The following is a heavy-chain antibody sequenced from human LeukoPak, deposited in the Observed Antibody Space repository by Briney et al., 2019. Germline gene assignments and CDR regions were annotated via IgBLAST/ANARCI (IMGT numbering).Heavy chain of an antibody. V-gene: IGHV3-23*01. J-gene: IGHJ4*02. CDR1: GFTFSSYW. D-gene: IGHD1-26*01. CDR2: ISASGGST. Sequence: RAGGSLRLSCAVSGFTFSSYWMHWVRQVPGKGLEWVSGISASGGSTSYADSVRGRFTISRDNSKNTLYVQMNSLRDEDTAVYYCAEDQRWESPHYLDSWGQGTLVTVSS. CDR3: AEDQRWESPHYLDS.